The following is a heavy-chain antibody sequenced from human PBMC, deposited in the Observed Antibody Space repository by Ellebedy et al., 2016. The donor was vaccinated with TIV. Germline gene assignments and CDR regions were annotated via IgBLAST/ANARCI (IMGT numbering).Heavy chain of an antibody. CDR3: AKKVGSTSQLDY. CDR1: GLTISSYW. J-gene: IGHJ4*02. D-gene: IGHD1-26*01. Sequence: GESLKISCAASGLTISSYWMSWVRQAPGKGLEWVANIKHDESEKYYVDSVKGRFTISRDNAKNSLYLQMNSLRTEDTAVYYCAKKVGSTSQLDYWGQGTLVTVSS. CDR2: IKHDESEK. V-gene: IGHV3-7*03.